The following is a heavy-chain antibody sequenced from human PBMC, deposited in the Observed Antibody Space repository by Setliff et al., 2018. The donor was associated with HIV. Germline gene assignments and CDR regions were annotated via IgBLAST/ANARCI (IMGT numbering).Heavy chain of an antibody. CDR2: FDAEDGEA. Sequence: ASVKVSCKVSGYSLIDLSIHWVRRTPGEGFEWMGGFDAEDGEAIYADKFLGRLTVTEDTSTDSAYMDLSNLGSDDSAVYYCARSPYSSGWGPSSVAYMDVWGKGTTVTVSS. V-gene: IGHV1-24*01. D-gene: IGHD6-19*01. J-gene: IGHJ6*03. CDR1: GYSLIDLS. CDR3: ARSPYSSGWGPSSVAYMDV.